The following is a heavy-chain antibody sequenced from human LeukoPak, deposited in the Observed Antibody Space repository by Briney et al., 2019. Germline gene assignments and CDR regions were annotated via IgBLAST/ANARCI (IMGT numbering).Heavy chain of an antibody. Sequence: PGGSLRLSCAASGFTVNSDYMTWVRQAPGKGLEWVAVIWYDGSNKYYADSVKGRFTISRDNSKNTLYLQMNSLRAEDTAVYYCARADYDILTGYLGDWGQGTLVTVSS. J-gene: IGHJ4*02. CDR2: IWYDGSNK. CDR1: GFTVNSDY. CDR3: ARADYDILTGYLGD. V-gene: IGHV3-33*08. D-gene: IGHD3-9*01.